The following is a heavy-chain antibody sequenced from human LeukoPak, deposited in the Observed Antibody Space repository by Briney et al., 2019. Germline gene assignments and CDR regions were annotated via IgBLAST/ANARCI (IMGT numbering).Heavy chain of an antibody. CDR2: ISGSGGST. J-gene: IGHJ6*02. V-gene: IGHV3-23*01. CDR1: GFTFSSYA. CDR3: AKALSSVVIGYYGMDV. Sequence: GGPLRLSCAASGFTFSSYAMSWVRQAPGEGLEWVSAISGSGGSTYYADSVKGRFTIFRDNSKNALYLQMNSLRAEDTAVYYCAKALSSVVIGYYGMDVWGQGTTVTVSS. D-gene: IGHD3-22*01.